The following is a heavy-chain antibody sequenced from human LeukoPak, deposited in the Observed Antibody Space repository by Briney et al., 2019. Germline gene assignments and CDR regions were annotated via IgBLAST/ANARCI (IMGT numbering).Heavy chain of an antibody. CDR1: GYTFTSYG. Sequence: GASVKVSCKASGYTFTSYGISWVRQAPGQGLEWMGWINPNRGGTNYAQKFQGRVTMTRDTSISTAYMELSRLRSDDTAVYYCARGRVAAAGTTTWGQGTLVTVSS. CDR3: ARGRVAAAGTTT. CDR2: INPNRGGT. J-gene: IGHJ4*02. D-gene: IGHD6-13*01. V-gene: IGHV1-2*02.